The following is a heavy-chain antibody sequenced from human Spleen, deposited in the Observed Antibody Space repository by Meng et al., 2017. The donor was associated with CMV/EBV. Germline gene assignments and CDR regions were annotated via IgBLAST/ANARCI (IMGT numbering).Heavy chain of an antibody. CDR2: VRYDGSDK. V-gene: IGHV3-30*02. CDR1: GFTFYMFG. J-gene: IGHJ4*02. CDR3: AKDLEQYCGGGSCYSYFDY. D-gene: IGHD2-15*01. Sequence: GGSLRLSCAASGFTFYMFGMHWVRQAPGKGLEWISFVRYDGSDKYYVDSVKGRFTISRDNSENTLYLQMNSLRAEDTAIYYCAKDLEQYCGGGSCYSYFDYWGQGTLVTVSS.